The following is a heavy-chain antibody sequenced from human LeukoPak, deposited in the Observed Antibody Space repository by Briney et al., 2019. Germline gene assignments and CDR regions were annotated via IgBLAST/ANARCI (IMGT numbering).Heavy chain of an antibody. CDR1: GFTFRNYG. V-gene: IGHV3-30*02. J-gene: IGHJ6*03. CDR2: IWSDGNNR. Sequence: GGSPRLSCATSGFTFRNYGMHWVRQATGKGLEWVSFIWSDGNNRFYADSVKGRFTISRDNSKKMLYLQMDTLRAEDTALYYCAKDPGASVSGFYMDVWGKGTTVIVSS. D-gene: IGHD2-8*02. CDR3: AKDPGASVSGFYMDV.